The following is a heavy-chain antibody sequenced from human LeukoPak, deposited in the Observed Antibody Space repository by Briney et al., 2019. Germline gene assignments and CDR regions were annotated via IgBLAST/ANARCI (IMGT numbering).Heavy chain of an antibody. D-gene: IGHD5-24*01. Sequence: SETLSLTCTVSGGSISSYYWSWIRQPPGKGLEWIGYIYCSGSTNYNPSLKSRVTISVDTSKNQFSLKLSSVTAADTAVYYCASTRDGYNYVYFDYWGQGTLVTVSS. V-gene: IGHV4-59*01. CDR2: IYCSGST. J-gene: IGHJ4*02. CDR1: GGSISSYY. CDR3: ASTRDGYNYVYFDY.